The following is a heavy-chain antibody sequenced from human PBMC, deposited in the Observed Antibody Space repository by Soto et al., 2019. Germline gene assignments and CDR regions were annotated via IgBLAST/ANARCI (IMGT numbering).Heavy chain of an antibody. Sequence: PGGSLRLSCAASGFTFSSYAMHWVRQAPGKGLEWVAVISYDGSNKYYADSVKGRFTISRDNSKNTLYLQMNSLRAEDTAVYYCAREYYDFWSGYYRHNWFDPWGQGTLVTVSS. CDR2: ISYDGSNK. CDR1: GFTFSSYA. J-gene: IGHJ5*02. V-gene: IGHV3-30-3*01. D-gene: IGHD3-3*01. CDR3: AREYYDFWSGYYRHNWFDP.